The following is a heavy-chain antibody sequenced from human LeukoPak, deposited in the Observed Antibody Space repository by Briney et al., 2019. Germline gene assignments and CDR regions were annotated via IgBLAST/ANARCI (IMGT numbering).Heavy chain of an antibody. V-gene: IGHV4-59*01. CDR2: IYHSGST. D-gene: IGHD6-13*01. CDR3: ARSTQASSTAFDY. J-gene: IGHJ4*02. CDR1: GGSISNYY. Sequence: SETLALTGTVSGGSISNYYWSWIRQPPGKGLEYIGYIYHSGSTNYNPSPKSRVTMSVDKSKNQCSLRLTSVTAADTAIYCCARSTQASSTAFDYWGQGTLVTVSS.